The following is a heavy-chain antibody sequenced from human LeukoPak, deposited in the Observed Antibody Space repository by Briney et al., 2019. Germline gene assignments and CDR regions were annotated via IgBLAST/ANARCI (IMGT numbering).Heavy chain of an antibody. J-gene: IGHJ4*02. Sequence: ASVKVSCKAFGYTFTSNYMHWVRQAPGQGPEWMGVISPSGGSTTYAQKFQGRVTLTRDMSTSTDYLELSSLRSEDTAVYYCARASYYYDSSGYYYYFDYWGQGTLVTVSS. D-gene: IGHD3-22*01. CDR1: GYTFTSNY. CDR2: ISPSGGST. V-gene: IGHV1-46*01. CDR3: ARASYYYDSSGYYYYFDY.